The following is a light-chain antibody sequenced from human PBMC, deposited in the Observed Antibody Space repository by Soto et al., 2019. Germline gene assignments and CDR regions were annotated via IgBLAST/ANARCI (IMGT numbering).Light chain of an antibody. CDR2: ENN. Sequence: QSVLTQPPSVSGAPGQRDTISCAGSSSNIGAGHDVHWYHQIPGTAPRLLIFENNNRPSGVPDRFFVSKSGSSASLAITGLQTEDEADYYCQSYDSSLNSFVFGGGTKVTVL. V-gene: IGLV1-40*01. J-gene: IGLJ3*02. CDR1: SSNIGAGHD. CDR3: QSYDSSLNSFV.